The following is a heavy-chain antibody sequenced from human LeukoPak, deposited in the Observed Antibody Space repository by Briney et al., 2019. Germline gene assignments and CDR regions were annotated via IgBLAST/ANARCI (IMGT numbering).Heavy chain of an antibody. J-gene: IGHJ5*02. Sequence: GGSLRLSCAASGFTFSSYSMNWVRQAPGMGLEWISYISSSSSTIYYADSVKGRFTISRDNAKNSLYLQMNSLRAEDTAVYYCARYGDAWWFDPWGQGALVTVSS. D-gene: IGHD4-17*01. CDR3: ARYGDAWWFDP. V-gene: IGHV3-48*04. CDR1: GFTFSSYS. CDR2: ISSSSSTI.